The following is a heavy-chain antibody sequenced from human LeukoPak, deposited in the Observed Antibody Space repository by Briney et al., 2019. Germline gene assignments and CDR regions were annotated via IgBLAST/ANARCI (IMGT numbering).Heavy chain of an antibody. CDR1: GFTFSSYS. CDR3: ARDFIVVVPAAVTGGYDMDV. J-gene: IGHJ6*02. D-gene: IGHD2-2*01. V-gene: IGHV3-48*01. CDR2: ISSSSSTI. Sequence: PGGSLRLSCAASGFTFSSYSMNWVRQAPGKGLEWVSYISSSSSTIYYADSVKGRFTISRDNAKNSLYLQMNSLRAEDTAVYYCARDFIVVVPAAVTGGYDMDVWGQGTTVTVSS.